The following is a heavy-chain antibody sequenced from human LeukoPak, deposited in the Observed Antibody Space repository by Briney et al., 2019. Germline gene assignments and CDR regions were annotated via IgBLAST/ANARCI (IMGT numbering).Heavy chain of an antibody. D-gene: IGHD1-7*01. V-gene: IGHV3-30*04. CDR3: ARDPTDAANWNYGCYFDY. Sequence: GGSLRLSCAASGFTFSSYAMHWVRQAPGKGLEWVAVISYDGSNKYYADSVKGRFTISRDNSKNTLYLQMNSLRAEDTAVYYCARDPTDAANWNYGCYFDYWGQGTLVTVSS. J-gene: IGHJ4*02. CDR1: GFTFSSYA. CDR2: ISYDGSNK.